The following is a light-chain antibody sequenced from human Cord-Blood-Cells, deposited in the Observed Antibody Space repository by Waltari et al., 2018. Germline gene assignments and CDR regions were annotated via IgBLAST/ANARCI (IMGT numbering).Light chain of an antibody. CDR3: QQSYSTPRS. CDR1: QSLSSY. Sequence: DIQMTPSPSSLSASVGDRVTITCRASQSLSSYLNWYQQKPGKAPKLLIYAASSFQSGVPSRFSGSGSGTDFTLTISSLQPEDFATYYCQQSYSTPRSFGQGTKLEIK. CDR2: AAS. V-gene: IGKV1-39*01. J-gene: IGKJ2*03.